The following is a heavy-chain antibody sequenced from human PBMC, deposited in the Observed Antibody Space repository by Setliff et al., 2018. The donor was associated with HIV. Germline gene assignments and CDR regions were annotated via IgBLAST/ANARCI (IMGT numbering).Heavy chain of an antibody. CDR1: GDSFSNYY. Sequence: SETLSLTCTVSGDSFSNYYWSWIRQPPGKGQEWIGYVFYTGSATYNPSLKSRVSISVDRSTNRFSLMLHSVTAADTAVYYCARGPSGGGFYYMDVWGKGTTVTVSS. D-gene: IGHD2-15*01. CDR3: ARGPSGGGFYYMDV. V-gene: IGHV4-59*01. CDR2: VFYTGSA. J-gene: IGHJ6*03.